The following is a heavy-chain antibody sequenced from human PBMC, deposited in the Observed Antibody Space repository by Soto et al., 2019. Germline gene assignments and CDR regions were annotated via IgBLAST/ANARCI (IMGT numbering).Heavy chain of an antibody. CDR1: GGSISSYY. Sequence: SETLSLTCTVSGGSISSYYWSWIRQPPGKGLEWIGYIYYSGSTNYNPSLKSRVTISVDTSKNQFSLKLSSVTAADTAVYYCARDRGSGWYGVIDYWGQGTLVTVS. V-gene: IGHV4-59*01. J-gene: IGHJ4*02. CDR3: ARDRGSGWYGVIDY. CDR2: IYYSGST. D-gene: IGHD6-19*01.